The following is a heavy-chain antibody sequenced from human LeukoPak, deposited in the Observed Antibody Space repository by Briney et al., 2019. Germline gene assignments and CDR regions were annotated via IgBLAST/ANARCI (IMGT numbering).Heavy chain of an antibody. CDR3: AKGLRYYDSSDDSPRARHFDY. V-gene: IGHV3-7*01. CDR1: GFTFGSYW. CDR2: IKEDGSEK. Sequence: PGGSLRLSCAASGFTFGSYWMSWVRQAPGKGLEWVANIKEDGSEKNYVDSVKGRFTISRDNAKNSLYLQMNSLRAEDTAVYYCAKGLRYYDSSDDSPRARHFDYWGQGTLVTVSS. J-gene: IGHJ4*02. D-gene: IGHD3-22*01.